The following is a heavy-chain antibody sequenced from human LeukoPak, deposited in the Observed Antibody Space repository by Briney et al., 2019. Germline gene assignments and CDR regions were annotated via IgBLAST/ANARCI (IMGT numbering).Heavy chain of an antibody. CDR3: ARDYYDILSGYSGAFDI. J-gene: IGHJ3*02. V-gene: IGHV3-21*01. CDR1: GFTFSSYS. CDR2: ISSSSSYI. D-gene: IGHD3-9*01. Sequence: GGSLRLSCAASGFTFSSYSMNWVRQAPGKGLEWVSSISSSSSYIYYADSVKGRFTISRDNAKNSLYLQMNSLRAEDTAVYYCARDYYDILSGYSGAFDIWGQGTMVTVSS.